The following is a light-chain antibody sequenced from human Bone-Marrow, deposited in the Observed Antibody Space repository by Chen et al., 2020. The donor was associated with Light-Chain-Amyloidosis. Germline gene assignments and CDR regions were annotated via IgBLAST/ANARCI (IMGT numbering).Light chain of an antibody. CDR2: AAS. J-gene: IGKJ4*01. V-gene: IGKV1-39*01. CDR3: RQSFTTPS. CDR1: QSISRY. Sequence: DIQMTQSPSSLSASVGDRVTITCRASQSISRYLNWYQQKPGKAPKLLISAASTLHSGVPSRFSRSGSGTNFTLTISSLQPEDFATYYCRQSFTTPSFGGGTKMEIK.